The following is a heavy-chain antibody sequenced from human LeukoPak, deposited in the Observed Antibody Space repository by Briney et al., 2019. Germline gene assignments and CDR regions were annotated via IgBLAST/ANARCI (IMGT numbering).Heavy chain of an antibody. CDR1: GFTFSSYA. J-gene: IGHJ4*02. V-gene: IGHV3-74*01. D-gene: IGHD3-22*01. Sequence: GGSLRLSCAASGFTFSSYAMSWVRQAPGKGLVWVSRINSDGSSTSYADSVKGRFTISRDNAKNTLYLQMNSLRAEDTAVYYCAKDKGYYDSSGYYYDYWGQGTLVTVSS. CDR2: INSDGSST. CDR3: AKDKGYYDSSGYYYDY.